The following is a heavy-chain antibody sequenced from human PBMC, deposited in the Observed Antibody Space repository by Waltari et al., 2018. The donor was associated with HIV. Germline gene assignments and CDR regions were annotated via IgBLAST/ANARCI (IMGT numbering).Heavy chain of an antibody. CDR2: ITPILKTT. Sequence: QVQLVQSGAEVKKPGSSVKVSCRASGDTFRTYTISWVRQAPGQGLEWRGGITPILKTTKYAQKFQGRVTLTADESTRTTDMELTSLRSDDTAMYYCARNGDYAPAYWGQGTLVTVSS. V-gene: IGHV1-69*01. CDR3: ARNGDYAPAY. J-gene: IGHJ4*02. CDR1: GDTFRTYT. D-gene: IGHD4-17*01.